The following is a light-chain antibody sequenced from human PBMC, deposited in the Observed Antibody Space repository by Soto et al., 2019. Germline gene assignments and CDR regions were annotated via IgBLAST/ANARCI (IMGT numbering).Light chain of an antibody. V-gene: IGLV1-40*01. CDR1: NIGADFD. CDR3: QSSDNSLSGSWV. J-gene: IGLJ3*02. CDR2: GNS. Sequence: QSVLTQPPSVSGARGQRVTISCTNIGADFDVLWYQQLPGTAPKLLIYGNSNRPSGVPDRFSGSKSGTSASLAINGLQAEDEAHYYCQSSDNSLSGSWVFGGGTKLTVL.